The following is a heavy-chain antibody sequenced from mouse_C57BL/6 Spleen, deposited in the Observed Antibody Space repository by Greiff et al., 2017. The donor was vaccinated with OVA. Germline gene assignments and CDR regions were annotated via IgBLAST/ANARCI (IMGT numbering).Heavy chain of an antibody. Sequence: QVQLQQSGPELVKPGASVKISCTASGYAFSSSWMNWVKQRPGKGLEWIGRIYPGDGDTNYNGKFKGKATLTADKASSTAYMQLSSLTSEDSAVYFCVPIYYDYPVAYWGQGTLVTVSA. V-gene: IGHV1-82*01. J-gene: IGHJ3*01. CDR1: GYAFSSSW. CDR2: IYPGDGDT. CDR3: VPIYYDYPVAY. D-gene: IGHD2-4*01.